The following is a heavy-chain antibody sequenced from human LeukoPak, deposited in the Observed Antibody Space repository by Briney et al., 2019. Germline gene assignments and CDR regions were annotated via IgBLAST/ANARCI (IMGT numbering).Heavy chain of an antibody. D-gene: IGHD6-13*01. J-gene: IGHJ3*02. V-gene: IGHV4-59*08. CDR2: ISYSGRT. Sequence: SETLSLTCTVSGGSISSYYWNWIRQPPGKGLEYIGYISYSGRTNSNPSLKSRVTISVDTSKYQFSLKLTSVTAADTAVYYCARLGVAAAGADAFDIWGQGTMVTVSS. CDR3: ARLGVAAAGADAFDI. CDR1: GGSISSYY.